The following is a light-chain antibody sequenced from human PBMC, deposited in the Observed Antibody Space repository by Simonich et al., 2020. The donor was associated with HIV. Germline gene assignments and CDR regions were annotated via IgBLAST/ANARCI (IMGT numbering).Light chain of an antibody. V-gene: IGLV8-61*01. CDR3: VLYMGSGISV. J-gene: IGLJ3*02. CDR1: SGSVSTSYY. Sequence: QTVVTQETSSSVSPGGTVTPTCALSSGSVSTSYYPPWYHQSPGQPPRTLIYSTNTRSSGVPERFSCSILGNKAVLTITGAQSDDEGDYYCVLYMGSGISVFGGGTKLTVL. CDR2: STN.